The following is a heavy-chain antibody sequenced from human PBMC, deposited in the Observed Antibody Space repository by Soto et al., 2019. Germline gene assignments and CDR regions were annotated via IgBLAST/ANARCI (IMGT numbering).Heavy chain of an antibody. CDR1: GFIFSNYV. D-gene: IGHD3-10*01. CDR3: AREVLWSRYFDY. CDR2: MSYDGTTK. Sequence: QVQLVESGGGVVQPGRSLRLSCTASGFIFSNYVMYWVRQAPGKGLEWVAFMSYDGTTKPYADSVKGRFTISRDNSQNTLYLQMNSLRPEDTGVYYCAREVLWSRYFDYWGQGSLVTVSS. V-gene: IGHV3-30-3*01. J-gene: IGHJ4*02.